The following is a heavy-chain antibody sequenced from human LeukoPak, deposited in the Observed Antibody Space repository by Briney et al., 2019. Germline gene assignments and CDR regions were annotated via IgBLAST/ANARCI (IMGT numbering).Heavy chain of an antibody. CDR3: ARGRGVNYYYYYYMDV. CDR2: INHSGST. D-gene: IGHD3-10*01. Sequence: SETLSLTCAVCGGSFSGYYCSWIRKPPAKGLEWIGEINHSGSTNYNPSLKSRVTISVDTSKNQFSLKLSSVTAADTAVYYCARGRGVNYYYYYYMDVWGKGTTVTVSS. J-gene: IGHJ6*03. V-gene: IGHV4-34*01. CDR1: GGSFSGYY.